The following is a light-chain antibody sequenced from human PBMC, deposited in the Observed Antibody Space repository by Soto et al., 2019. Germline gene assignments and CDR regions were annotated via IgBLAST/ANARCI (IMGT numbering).Light chain of an antibody. CDR1: QSISSN. Sequence: EIVMTQSPATLSASPGERATLSCRASQSISSNVAWYQQKPGQPPRLLMHGASTRATDFPARFSGSGSGTEFTLTISSLQSEDFEIYYCQQYFTWPPFGPGTKVDIK. V-gene: IGKV3-15*01. CDR3: QQYFTWPP. CDR2: GAS. J-gene: IGKJ3*01.